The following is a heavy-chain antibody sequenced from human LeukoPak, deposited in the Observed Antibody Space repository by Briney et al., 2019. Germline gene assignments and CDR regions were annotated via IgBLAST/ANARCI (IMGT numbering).Heavy chain of an antibody. CDR2: TYYRSKWYN. V-gene: IGHV6-1*01. Sequence: SQTLSLTCGISGDSVSSNNGAWNWIRQSPSRGLEWVGRTYYRSKWYNDYATSLQGRITISPDTSKNQFSLHLYSVTPEDTAIYYCARDVGTSGRYTFDYWGQGILVTVSS. CDR1: GDSVSSNNGA. J-gene: IGHJ4*02. CDR3: ARDVGTSGRYTFDY. D-gene: IGHD6-19*01.